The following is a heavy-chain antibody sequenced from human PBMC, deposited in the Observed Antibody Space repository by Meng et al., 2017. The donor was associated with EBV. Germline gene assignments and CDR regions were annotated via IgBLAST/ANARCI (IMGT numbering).Heavy chain of an antibody. CDR3: AKSRGWDLLAWLDS. CDR1: GFSFNTYG. D-gene: IGHD2-15*01. J-gene: IGHJ5*01. Sequence: EVQCLGSGGALGPPGGSLRLSCTVSGFSFNTYGVAWVRQAPGKGPEWVAGIGGSGGIINSADSVKGRFTISTDKSKNTLFLQMNSLRVEDTAIYYCAKSRGWDLLAWLDSWGHGTLVTVSS. V-gene: IGHV3-23*01. CDR2: IGGSGGII.